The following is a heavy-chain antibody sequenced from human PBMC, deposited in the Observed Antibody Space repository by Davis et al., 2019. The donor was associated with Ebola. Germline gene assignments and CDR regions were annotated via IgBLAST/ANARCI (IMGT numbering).Heavy chain of an antibody. CDR1: GFTFRTYW. V-gene: IGHV3-7*01. Sequence: PGGSLRLSCAASGFTFRTYWMSWVRQAPGKGLEWVAQIKEDGSQKYYVDPVKGRFTISRDNAKNSLYLQMNSLRVEDTAVYYCVRDASSDWLHNYHYGMDVWGQGTTVTVSS. D-gene: IGHD6-19*01. CDR2: IKEDGSQK. J-gene: IGHJ6*02. CDR3: VRDASSDWLHNYHYGMDV.